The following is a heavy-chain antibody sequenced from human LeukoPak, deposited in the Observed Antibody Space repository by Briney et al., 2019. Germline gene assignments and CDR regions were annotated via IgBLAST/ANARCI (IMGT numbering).Heavy chain of an antibody. CDR1: GGSISSYY. CDR2: IYYSGST. Sequence: SETLSLTCTVSGGSISSYYWSWIRQPPGKGLEWIGYIYYSGSTNYNPSFKSRVTISVDTSKNQFSLKLSSVTAADTAVYYCARDTVFGKHCTNGVCYTTATFFDYWGQGTLVTVSS. J-gene: IGHJ4*02. D-gene: IGHD2-8*01. V-gene: IGHV4-59*12. CDR3: ARDTVFGKHCTNGVCYTTATFFDY.